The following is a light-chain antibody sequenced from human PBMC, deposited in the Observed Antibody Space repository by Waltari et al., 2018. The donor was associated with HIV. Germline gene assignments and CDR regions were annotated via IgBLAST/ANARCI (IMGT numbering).Light chain of an antibody. V-gene: IGLV2-23*02. J-gene: IGLJ3*02. Sequence: QSALTQPASVSGSPGQSITLSCTGTSSDVGRYTLVSWYQQHPGKAPKLMIYEVSKRPSGVSNRFSGSKSGNTASLTISGLQAEDEADYYCCSYAGSSTCWVFGGGTKLTVL. CDR2: EVS. CDR3: CSYAGSSTCWV. CDR1: SSDVGRYTL.